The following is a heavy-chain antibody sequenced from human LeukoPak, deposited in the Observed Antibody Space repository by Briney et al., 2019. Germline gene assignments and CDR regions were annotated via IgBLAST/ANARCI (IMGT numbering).Heavy chain of an antibody. CDR1: GFSLSTTGMR. CDR3: ARMTSYGSGFDP. D-gene: IGHD3-10*01. Sequence: SGPALVKPTQTLTLTCTFSGFSLSTTGMRVSWIRQPPGKALEWLARSDWDDDKFHSTSLKTRLTISKDTSKNHVVLTMTNMDPVDTATYYCARMTSYGSGFDPWGQGTLVTVSS. V-gene: IGHV2-70*04. CDR2: SDWDDDK. J-gene: IGHJ5*02.